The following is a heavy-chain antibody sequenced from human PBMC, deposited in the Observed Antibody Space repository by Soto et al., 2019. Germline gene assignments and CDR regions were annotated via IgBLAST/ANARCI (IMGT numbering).Heavy chain of an antibody. J-gene: IGHJ5*02. D-gene: IGHD6-19*01. CDR1: GGSFSGYY. Sequence: LSLTCAVYGGSFSGYYWSWIRQPPGKGLEWIGEINHSGSTNYNPSLKSRVTISVDTSKNQFSLKLSSVTAADTAVYYCARASIAVAGRGWNWFDPWGQGTLVTVSS. V-gene: IGHV4-34*01. CDR3: ARASIAVAGRGWNWFDP. CDR2: INHSGST.